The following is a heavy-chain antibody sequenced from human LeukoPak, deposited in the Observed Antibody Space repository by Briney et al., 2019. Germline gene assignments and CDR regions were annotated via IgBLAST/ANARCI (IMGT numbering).Heavy chain of an antibody. CDR1: GGSISSGNYY. J-gene: IGHJ4*02. D-gene: IGHD6-6*01. Sequence: SETLSLTCTVSGGSISSGNYYWSWIRQPAGKGLEWIGRIYTSGSTNYNPSLKSRVTISVDTSKNQFSLKLSSVTAADTAVYYCARNILGRPQDYWGQGTLATVSS. V-gene: IGHV4-61*02. CDR3: ARNILGRPQDY. CDR2: IYTSGST.